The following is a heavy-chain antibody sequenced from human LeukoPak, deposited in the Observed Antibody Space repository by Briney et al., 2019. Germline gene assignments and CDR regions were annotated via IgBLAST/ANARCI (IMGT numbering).Heavy chain of an antibody. Sequence: KPGGSLRLSCAASKFNFSSASMSWVRQAPGKGLEWVSSVTDRSDYIYYAHSVQGRFTISRDNAKNSLYLQMNSLRADDTAVYYCAARSTSSYGFDPWGQGTLVTVSS. V-gene: IGHV3-21*01. D-gene: IGHD2-2*01. CDR2: VTDRSDYI. CDR3: AARSTSSYGFDP. J-gene: IGHJ5*02. CDR1: KFNFSSAS.